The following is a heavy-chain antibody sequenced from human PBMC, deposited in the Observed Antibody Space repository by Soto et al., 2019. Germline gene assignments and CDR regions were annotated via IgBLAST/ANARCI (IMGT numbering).Heavy chain of an antibody. D-gene: IGHD3-16*01. CDR2: ISSRDNYI. J-gene: IGHJ5*02. V-gene: IGHV3-21*04. CDR3: AKDAVAQNGVWDCFDP. CDR1: GFTFPIYT. Sequence: GGSLRLSCAASGFTFPIYTMNWVRQAPGKGLEWVSSISSRDNYIYYADSVKGRFTISRDNSKDSLYLQLNNLRAEDTAVYYCAKDAVAQNGVWDCFDPWGQGTLVTVSS.